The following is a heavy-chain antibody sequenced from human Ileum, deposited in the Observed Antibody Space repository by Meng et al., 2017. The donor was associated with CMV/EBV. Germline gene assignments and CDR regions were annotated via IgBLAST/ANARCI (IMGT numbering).Heavy chain of an antibody. CDR2: INPKSGGT. V-gene: IGHV1-2*02. CDR1: GFTFIDYY. D-gene: IGHD1-14*01. Sequence: QVRLVQSGAEVKKPGASVKVSCKASGFTFIDYYMHWVRQAPGQGLEWVGWINPKSGGTHYAQSFQGRVTITRDTSINTVYMEISSLKSDDTAVYYCTSAPGDYWGQGTLVTVSS. J-gene: IGHJ4*01. CDR3: TSAPGDY.